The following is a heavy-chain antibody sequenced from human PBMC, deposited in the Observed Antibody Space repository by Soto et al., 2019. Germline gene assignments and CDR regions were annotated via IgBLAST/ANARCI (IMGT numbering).Heavy chain of an antibody. J-gene: IGHJ4*02. CDR2: LYSGGAT. D-gene: IGHD3-10*01. CDR1: GFIVSSNF. V-gene: IGHV3-53*04. Sequence: GGSLRISCAAAGFIVSSNFMTWVRQAPGKGLEWVSLLYSGGATHYAASVKGRFTISSHSSQNTLFLQMNSLRTEDTATYYCLRGRYGSQIHWGQGTKVTVSS. CDR3: LRGRYGSQIH.